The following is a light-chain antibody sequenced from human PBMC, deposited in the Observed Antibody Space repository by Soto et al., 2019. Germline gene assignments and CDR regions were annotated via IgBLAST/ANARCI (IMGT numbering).Light chain of an antibody. CDR2: DTS. CDR3: QQRSDWPLT. CDR1: QSLSSS. Sequence: PGERATLSCRASQSLSSSLAWYQQKPGQAPRVLIYDTSTRATGIPARFSGSGSGTDFTLTISSLEPEDFAAYYCQQRSDWPLTFGGGTKVDIK. J-gene: IGKJ4*01. V-gene: IGKV3-11*01.